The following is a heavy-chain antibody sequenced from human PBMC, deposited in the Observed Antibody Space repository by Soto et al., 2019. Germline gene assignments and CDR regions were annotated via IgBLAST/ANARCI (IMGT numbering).Heavy chain of an antibody. V-gene: IGHV3-33*01. CDR3: ARDNGAAAGPLAY. D-gene: IGHD6-13*01. CDR2: IWYDGSNK. Sequence: SLRLSCAASGFTFSSYGMHWVRQAPGKGLEWVAVIWYDGSNKYYADSVKGRFTISRDNSKNTLYLQMNSLRAEDTAVYYCARDNGAAAGPLAYWGQGTLVTVSS. CDR1: GFTFSSYG. J-gene: IGHJ4*02.